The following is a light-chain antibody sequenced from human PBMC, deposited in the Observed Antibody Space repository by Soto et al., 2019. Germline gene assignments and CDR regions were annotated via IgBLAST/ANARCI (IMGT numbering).Light chain of an antibody. Sequence: DIQMPQSPSTLSGSVGDSFTITCRASQAISSWLAWYQQKPGKAPKLLIYKASTLKSGVPSRFSGSGSGTDFTLTISCLQSEDFATYYCQQYYSYPPITVGQGTRLEIK. V-gene: IGKV1-5*03. J-gene: IGKJ5*01. CDR2: KAS. CDR1: QAISSW. CDR3: QQYYSYPPIT.